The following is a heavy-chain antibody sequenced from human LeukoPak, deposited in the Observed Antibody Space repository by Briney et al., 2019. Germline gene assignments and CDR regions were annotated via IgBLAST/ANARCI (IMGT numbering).Heavy chain of an antibody. CDR2: ISPSSNTR. D-gene: IGHD6-19*01. CDR3: AKNLRTSVAAFEY. CDR1: GFTFSSYA. J-gene: IGHJ4*02. V-gene: IGHV3-23*01. Sequence: GRSLRLSCTASGFTFSSYAMTWVRQAPGKGLEWVSAISPSSNTRYYSDSVRGRFTVSRDNSENTVYLQMDRLRADDTAVYYCAKNLRTSVAAFEYWGQGTLVTVSS.